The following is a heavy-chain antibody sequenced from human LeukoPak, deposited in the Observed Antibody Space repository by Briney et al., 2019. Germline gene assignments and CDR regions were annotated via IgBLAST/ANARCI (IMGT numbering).Heavy chain of an antibody. CDR1: GFTFSSYS. Sequence: PGGSLRLSCAASGFTFSSYSMNWVRQAPGKGLEGVSYISSSSSTKYYADSVKGRFTISRDNSKNTLYLQVNSLRAEDTAVYYCVKDQLYYYGSEIINFFFEYWGQGSLVTVSA. CDR3: VKDQLYYYGSEIINFFFEY. J-gene: IGHJ4*02. CDR2: ISSSSSTK. D-gene: IGHD3-10*01. V-gene: IGHV3-48*01.